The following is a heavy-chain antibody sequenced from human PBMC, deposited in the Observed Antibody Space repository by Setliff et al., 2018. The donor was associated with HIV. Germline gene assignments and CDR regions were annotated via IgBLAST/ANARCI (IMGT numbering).Heavy chain of an antibody. CDR3: ARSARDCSGGSCYLPFFYYYGMDV. D-gene: IGHD2-15*01. J-gene: IGHJ6*02. V-gene: IGHV1-2*02. CDR1: GYIFISYG. CDR2: INPNNGDT. Sequence: ASVKVSCKASGYIFISYGFSWVRRAPGQGLEWMGWINPNNGDTNYEQRFQGRVTMTRDTSISTAYMELSRLRSDDTAVYYCARSARDCSGGSCYLPFFYYYGMDVWGQGTTVTVSS.